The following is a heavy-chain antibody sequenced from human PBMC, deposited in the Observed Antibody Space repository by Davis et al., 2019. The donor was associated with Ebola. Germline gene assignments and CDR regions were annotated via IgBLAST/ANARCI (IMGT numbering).Heavy chain of an antibody. CDR3: ARGPRRGYSSSSRNWFDP. J-gene: IGHJ5*02. V-gene: IGHV4-34*01. CDR2: INHSGST. D-gene: IGHD6-6*01. CDR1: GGSISSYY. Sequence: SETLSLTCTVSGGSISSYYWSWIRQPPGKGLEWIGEINHSGSTNYNPSLKSRVTISVDTSKNLFSLKLSSVTAADTAVYYCARGPRRGYSSSSRNWFDPWGQGTLVTVSS.